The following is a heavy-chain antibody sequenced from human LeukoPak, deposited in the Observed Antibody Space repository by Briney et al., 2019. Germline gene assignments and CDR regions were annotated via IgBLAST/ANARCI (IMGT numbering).Heavy chain of an antibody. Sequence: ASVKVSCKASGYTFTSYGISWVRQAPGQGLEWMGWISAYNGNTNYAQKLQGRVTMTTDTSASTAYMELRSLRSDDTAVYYCARDRRSSGWYPKHNWFDPWGQGTLVTVSS. CDR3: ARDRRSSGWYPKHNWFDP. CDR1: GYTFTSYG. D-gene: IGHD6-19*01. CDR2: ISAYNGNT. V-gene: IGHV1-18*01. J-gene: IGHJ5*02.